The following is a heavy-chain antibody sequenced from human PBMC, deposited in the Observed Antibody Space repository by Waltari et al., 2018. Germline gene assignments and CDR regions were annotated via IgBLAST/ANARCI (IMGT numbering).Heavy chain of an antibody. D-gene: IGHD5-12*01. CDR1: GFTFSSYA. Sequence: EVQLLESGGGLVQPGGSLRLSCAASGFTFSSYAMSWVRQAPGKGLEWVSAISGRSGSTCYAAHVKGRVTISRENSRNTRELQMRSLRAEDTAVYYCAKDHELLRSRGVVNYGMDVWGQGTTVTVSS. CDR2: ISGRSGST. CDR3: AKDHELLRSRGVVNYGMDV. J-gene: IGHJ6*02. V-gene: IGHV3-23*01.